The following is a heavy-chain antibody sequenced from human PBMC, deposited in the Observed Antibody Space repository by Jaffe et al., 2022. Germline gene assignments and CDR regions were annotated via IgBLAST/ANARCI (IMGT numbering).Heavy chain of an antibody. CDR3: ARDKSVLRLAPCDY. V-gene: IGHV1-18*01. CDR2: ISAYNGNT. CDR1: GYTFTSHG. D-gene: IGHD6-19*01. J-gene: IGHJ4*02. Sequence: QIQLVQSGTEVKKPGASVKVSCKASGYTFTSHGLSWVRQAPGQGLEWMGWISAYNGNTNYAQKFQGRVTMTRDTSTSTAYMELRSLRFDDTAVYYCARDKSVLRLAPCDYWGQGTLVTVSS.